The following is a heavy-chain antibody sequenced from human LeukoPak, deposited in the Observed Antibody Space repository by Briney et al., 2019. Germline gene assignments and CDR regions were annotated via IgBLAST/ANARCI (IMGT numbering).Heavy chain of an antibody. D-gene: IGHD3-9*01. Sequence: LRLSCAASGFTFSSYAMSWVRQAPGKGLEWIGYIYYSGSTYYNPSLKNRITISIDTSKNQFSLKLSSVTAADTAVYYCASGNFDQFDYWGQGTLVTVSS. CDR2: IYYSGST. V-gene: IGHV4-30-4*08. CDR1: GFTFSSYA. J-gene: IGHJ4*02. CDR3: ASGNFDQFDY.